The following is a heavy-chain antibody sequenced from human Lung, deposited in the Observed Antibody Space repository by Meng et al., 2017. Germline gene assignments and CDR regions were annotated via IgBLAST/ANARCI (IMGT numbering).Heavy chain of an antibody. CDR3: ARGPTTMAHDFDY. V-gene: IGHV4-34*01. D-gene: IGHD4-11*01. CDR1: GGSFSDYY. J-gene: IGHJ4*02. CDR2: INHSGST. Sequence: QVQLTQCGAGLLKPSETLSLTCVVSGGSFSDYYWSWIRQPPGKGLEWIGEINHSGSTNYNPSLESRATISVDTSQNNLSLKLSCVTAADSAVYYCARGPTTMAHDFDYWGQGTLVTVSS.